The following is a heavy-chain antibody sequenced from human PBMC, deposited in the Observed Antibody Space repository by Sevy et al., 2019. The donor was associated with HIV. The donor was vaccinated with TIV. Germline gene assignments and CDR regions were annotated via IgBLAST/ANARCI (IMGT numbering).Heavy chain of an antibody. Sequence: GGSLRLSCAASGFTFSSYAMSWVRQAPGKGLEWVSAISGSGGSTCYADSVKGRFTISRDNSKNTLYLQMNSLRAEDTAVYYCAKRGVADWAFDIWGQGTMVTVSS. D-gene: IGHD3-9*01. CDR1: GFTFSSYA. CDR3: AKRGVADWAFDI. V-gene: IGHV3-23*01. J-gene: IGHJ3*02. CDR2: ISGSGGST.